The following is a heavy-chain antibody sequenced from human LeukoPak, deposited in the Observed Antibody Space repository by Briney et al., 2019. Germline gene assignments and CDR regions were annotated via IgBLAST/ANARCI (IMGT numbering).Heavy chain of an antibody. J-gene: IGHJ4*02. CDR3: AKDQLFSSSSFLRRRPTYFDY. CDR1: GFTFSSYS. CDR2: ISSSSSYI. V-gene: IGHV3-21*04. Sequence: GGSLRLSCAASGFTFSSYSMNWVRQAPGKGLEWVSSISSSSSYIYYADSVKGRFTISRDNAKNSLYLQMNSLRAEGTAVYYCAKDQLFSSSSFLRRRPTYFDYWGQGTLVTVSS. D-gene: IGHD6-6*01.